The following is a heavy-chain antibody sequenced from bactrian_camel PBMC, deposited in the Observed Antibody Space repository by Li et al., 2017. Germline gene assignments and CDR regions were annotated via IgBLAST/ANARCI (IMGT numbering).Heavy chain of an antibody. V-gene: IGHV3S10*01. CDR3: ATGLVPYCSGAYCYTQYKY. Sequence: VQLVESGGGLVQPGGSLKLSCAASGFTFSTSDMSWLRKAPGKGLEWVSIINRGGTTYYADSMKGRFTISRDNATNTVYLQMNSLKPEGTAVYYCATGLVPYCSGAYCYTQYKYWGQGTQVTVS. J-gene: IGHJ4*01. CDR1: GFTFSTSD. D-gene: IGHD2*01. CDR2: INRGGTT.